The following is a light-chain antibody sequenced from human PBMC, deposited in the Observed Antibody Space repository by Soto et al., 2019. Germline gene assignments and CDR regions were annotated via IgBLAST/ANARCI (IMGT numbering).Light chain of an antibody. CDR2: GAS. CDR3: QQYYYWPSPT. CDR1: QSVSSN. J-gene: IGKJ1*01. V-gene: IGKV3-15*01. Sequence: EIVMTQSPATLSVSPGERATLSCRASQSVSSNLAWYQQKPGQAPRLLIYGASTRATGIPARLSGSGSGTGFPPTNSRLQSEGFSGYYWQQYYYWPSPTVRQGAKVEIK.